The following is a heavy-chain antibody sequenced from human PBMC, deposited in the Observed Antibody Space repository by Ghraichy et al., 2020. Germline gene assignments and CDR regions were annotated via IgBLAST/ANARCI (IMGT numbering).Heavy chain of an antibody. CDR3: AHRRPAPYFYSSSFYFDY. CDR2: IYWDDDK. CDR1: GFSLSTSGVG. V-gene: IGHV2-5*02. D-gene: IGHD6-6*01. J-gene: IGHJ4*02. Sequence: SGPTLVKPTQTLTLTCTFSGFSLSTSGVGVGWIRQPPGKALEWLALIYWDDDKRYSPSLKSRLTITKDTSKNQVVLTMTNMDPVDTATYYCAHRRPAPYFYSSSFYFDYWGQGTLVTVSS.